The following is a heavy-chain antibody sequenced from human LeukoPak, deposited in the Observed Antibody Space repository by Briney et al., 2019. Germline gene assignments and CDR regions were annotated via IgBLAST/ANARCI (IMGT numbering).Heavy chain of an antibody. D-gene: IGHD1-1*01. CDR1: GGSIGSSSYY. CDR3: ARGGTLRTFDH. V-gene: IGHV4-39*07. Sequence: SETLSLTCTVSGGSIGSSSYYWGWIRQPPGKGLEWIGSFYYSGSTYYNPSLKSRVTKSVDTSKNQFSLKLTSVTAADTAVYHCARGGTLRTFDHWGQGTLVTVSS. J-gene: IGHJ4*02. CDR2: FYYSGST.